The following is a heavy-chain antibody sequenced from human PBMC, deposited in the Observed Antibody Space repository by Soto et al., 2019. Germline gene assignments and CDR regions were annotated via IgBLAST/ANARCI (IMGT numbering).Heavy chain of an antibody. D-gene: IGHD6-19*01. CDR3: ARRLTSTVSALGY. J-gene: IGHJ4*02. CDR2: ISGDGGNK. V-gene: IGHV3-30-3*01. CDR1: GLTFSSYA. Sequence: QVHLVESGGGVVQPGKSPRLSCTASGLTFSSYAVHWVRQAPGKGLEWVSVISGDGGNKYFAESVRGRFLISRDNSKNTVYLQMNSLRHEDTAVYFCARRLTSTVSALGYWGQGTLVTVSS.